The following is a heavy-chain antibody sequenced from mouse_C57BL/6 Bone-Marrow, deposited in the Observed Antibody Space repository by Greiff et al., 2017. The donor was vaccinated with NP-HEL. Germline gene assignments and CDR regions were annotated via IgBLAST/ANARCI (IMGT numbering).Heavy chain of an antibody. Sequence: VQLQESGPELVKPGASVKISCKASGYAFSSSWMNWVKQRPGKGLEWIGRIYPGDGDTNYNGKFKGKATLTADKSSSTAYMQLSSLTSEDSAVYFCAREENYYYGSSFDYWGQGTTLTVSS. CDR1: GYAFSSSW. J-gene: IGHJ2*01. CDR2: IYPGDGDT. CDR3: AREENYYYGSSFDY. V-gene: IGHV1-82*01. D-gene: IGHD1-1*01.